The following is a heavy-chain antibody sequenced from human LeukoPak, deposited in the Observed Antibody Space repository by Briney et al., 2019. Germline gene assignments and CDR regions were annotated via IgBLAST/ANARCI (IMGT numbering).Heavy chain of an antibody. CDR3: ARAKGIAVADL. V-gene: IGHV3-23*01. CDR2: IGGIGAST. CDR1: GFTFSSHA. J-gene: IGHJ4*02. D-gene: IGHD6-19*01. Sequence: GGSLRLSCAASGFTFSSHAMNWVRQAPGKGLEWVSSIGGIGASTYYADSVKGRFTISRDNSKNTLYLQMNSLRAEDTALYYCARAKGIAVADLWGQGTLVTVSS.